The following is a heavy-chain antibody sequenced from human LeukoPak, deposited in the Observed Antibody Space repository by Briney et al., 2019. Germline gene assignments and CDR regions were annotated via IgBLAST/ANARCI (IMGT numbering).Heavy chain of an antibody. D-gene: IGHD3-3*01. Sequence: PSQTLSLTCTVSGGSISSGSYYWSWIRQPAGKGLEWIARIYTSGSTNYNPSLKSRVTISVDTSKNQFSLKLSSVTAADTAVYYCARDSGPFLEWLSHDVRYYFDYWGQGTLVTVSS. CDR2: IYTSGST. J-gene: IGHJ4*02. V-gene: IGHV4-61*02. CDR3: ARDSGPFLEWLSHDVRYYFDY. CDR1: GGSISSGSYY.